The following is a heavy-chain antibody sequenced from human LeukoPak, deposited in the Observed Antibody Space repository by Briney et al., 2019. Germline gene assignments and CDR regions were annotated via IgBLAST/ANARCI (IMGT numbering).Heavy chain of an antibody. Sequence: ASVKVSCKASGYTFTSYGISWVRQAPALGLEWMRWISAYNGNTNYAQKLQGRVTMTTDTSTSTAYMELRSLRSDDTAVYYCARWPGPRWFGDYYFDYWGQGTLVTVSS. V-gene: IGHV1-18*01. CDR2: ISAYNGNT. CDR3: ARWPGPRWFGDYYFDY. D-gene: IGHD3-10*01. J-gene: IGHJ4*02. CDR1: GYTFTSYG.